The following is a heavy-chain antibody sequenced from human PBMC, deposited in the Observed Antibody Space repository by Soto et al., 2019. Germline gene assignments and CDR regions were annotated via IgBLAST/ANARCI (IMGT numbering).Heavy chain of an antibody. CDR2: IIPIFGTA. J-gene: IGHJ6*02. CDR3: ARAIPYYDFWSGYLSRGYYYYGMDV. V-gene: IGHV1-69*13. Sequence: SVKVSCKASGGTFSSYAISWVRQAPGQGLEWMGGIIPIFGTANYAQKFQGRVTITADESTSTAYMELSSLRSEDTAVYYCARAIPYYDFWSGYLSRGYYYYGMDVWG. D-gene: IGHD3-3*01. CDR1: GGTFSSYA.